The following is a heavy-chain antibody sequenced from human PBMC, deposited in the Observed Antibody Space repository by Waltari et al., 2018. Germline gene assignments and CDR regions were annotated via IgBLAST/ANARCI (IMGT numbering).Heavy chain of an antibody. V-gene: IGHV1-2*06. Sequence: QVQLVQSGAEVKKPGASVKVCWKASGYTLTGYYMHWVRQAPGQGLEWMGRINPNSGGKNYAQKFQGRVTRTRDTPISTAYMELSRLRSDDTAVYYSAREMYSRSSDAFDIWGQGTMVTVSS. CDR3: AREMYSRSSDAFDI. CDR2: INPNSGGK. D-gene: IGHD6-6*01. CDR1: GYTLTGYY. J-gene: IGHJ3*02.